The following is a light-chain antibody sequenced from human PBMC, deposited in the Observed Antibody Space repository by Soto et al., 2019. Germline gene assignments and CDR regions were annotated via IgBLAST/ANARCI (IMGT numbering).Light chain of an antibody. CDR2: DTT. Sequence: QAVVTQEPSLTVSPGGTVTLTCGSSTGAVTSGHYPYWFQQKPGQAPRTLIYDTTYKHSSTPARFSGSLLGDKAALTLSGAQPEDEAEYDCLLSYSGARPGVFGGGTKLTVL. CDR3: LLSYSGARPGV. CDR1: TGAVTSGHY. V-gene: IGLV7-46*01. J-gene: IGLJ2*01.